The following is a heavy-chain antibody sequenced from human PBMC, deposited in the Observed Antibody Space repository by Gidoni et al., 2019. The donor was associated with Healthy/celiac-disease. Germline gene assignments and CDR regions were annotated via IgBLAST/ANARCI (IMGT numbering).Heavy chain of an antibody. V-gene: IGHV1-8*01. CDR3: ARGGIAVAGTGFDP. D-gene: IGHD6-19*01. CDR1: GYPLPSYD. Sequence: VELVKSGAEGKHPGASVKLSCKASGYPLPSYDINWVRQATGQGLEWLGWMDPNSRNTGYAQKFQGRVPMTRNTSTSAAYMELSILRSEDTAVYDCARGGIAVAGTGFDPWGQGTLVTVSS. CDR2: MDPNSRNT. J-gene: IGHJ5*02.